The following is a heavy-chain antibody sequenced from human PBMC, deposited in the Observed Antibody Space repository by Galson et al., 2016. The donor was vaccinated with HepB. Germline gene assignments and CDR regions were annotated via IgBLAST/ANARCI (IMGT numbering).Heavy chain of an antibody. J-gene: IGHJ4*02. CDR3: ARDLGSIPTTIFFDY. CDR1: GYTFTSFG. V-gene: IGHV1-18*01. CDR2: IRAYNGDT. Sequence: SVKVSCKASGYTFTSFGISWVRQAPGQGLEWMGWIRAYNGDTSYAQNFLGRVTMTTDISTSTAYMELRSLRSDHTAVYYCARDLGSIPTTIFFDYWGQGTLVTVSS. D-gene: IGHD2-2*02.